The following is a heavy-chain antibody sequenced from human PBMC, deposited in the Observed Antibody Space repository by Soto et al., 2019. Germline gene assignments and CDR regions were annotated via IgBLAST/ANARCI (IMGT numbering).Heavy chain of an antibody. Sequence: GESLRISCDVCGYSFTSYWIVWVLQMPGKGLEWMGIMYPGDSYTIYSPSFQGQVTISADKCISTAYLQWSSLKASDTAMYYCARPKAVVASTYYYGMDVWGQGTTVTVSS. CDR3: ARPKAVVASTYYYGMDV. V-gene: IGHV5-51*01. CDR2: MYPGDSYT. CDR1: GYSFTSYW. J-gene: IGHJ6*01. D-gene: IGHD2-15*01.